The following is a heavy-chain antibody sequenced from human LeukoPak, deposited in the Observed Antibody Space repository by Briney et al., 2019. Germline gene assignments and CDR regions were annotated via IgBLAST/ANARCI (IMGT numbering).Heavy chain of an antibody. CDR1: GGSFSGYY. J-gene: IGHJ4*02. D-gene: IGHD6-13*01. Sequence: SETLSLTCAVYGGSFSGYYWSWIRQPPGKGLEWIGEINHSGSTNYNPSLKSRVTISVDTSKNQFSLKLGSVTAADTAVYYCARGYSSSWYLGYFDYWGQGTLVTVSS. V-gene: IGHV4-34*01. CDR2: INHSGST. CDR3: ARGYSSSWYLGYFDY.